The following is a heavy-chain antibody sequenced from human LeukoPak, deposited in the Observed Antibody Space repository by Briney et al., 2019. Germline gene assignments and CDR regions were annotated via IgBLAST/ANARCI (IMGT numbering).Heavy chain of an antibody. D-gene: IGHD3-22*01. J-gene: IGHJ4*02. CDR1: GFTVSSNY. CDR3: AKDSSRRLVSSFDY. CDR2: ISGSGGST. V-gene: IGHV3-23*01. Sequence: GGSLRLSCAASGFTVSSNYMSWVRQAPGKGLEWVSAISGSGGSTYYADSVKGRFTISRDNSKNTLYLQMNSLRAEDTAVYYCAKDSSRRLVSSFDYWGQGTLVTVSS.